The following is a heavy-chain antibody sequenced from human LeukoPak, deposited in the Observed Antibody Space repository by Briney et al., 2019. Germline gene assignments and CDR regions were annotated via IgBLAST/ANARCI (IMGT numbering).Heavy chain of an antibody. CDR2: INPNSGGT. CDR1: GYTFTGYY. D-gene: IGHD6-13*01. J-gene: IGHJ5*02. V-gene: IGHV1-2*02. CDR3: ARVRYSSPNNWFDP. Sequence: GASVKVSCKASGYTFTGYYMHWVRQAPGQGLEWMGWINPNSGGTNYAQKFQGRVTMTRDTSISTAYMELSRLRSDDTAVYYCARVRYSSPNNWFDPWGQGTLVTVS.